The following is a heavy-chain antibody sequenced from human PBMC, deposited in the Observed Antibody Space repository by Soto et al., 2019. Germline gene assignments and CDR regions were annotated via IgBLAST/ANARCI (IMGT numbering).Heavy chain of an antibody. Sequence: SETLCLTWTVSGGSISSGDYYWSWIRQPPGKGLEWIGYMYHSGSTYYNPSLKSRVTISIDRSKNQFSLKLSSVTAADTAVYYCARVPDYWGQGILFTVSS. D-gene: IGHD2-2*01. CDR2: MYHSGST. J-gene: IGHJ4*02. CDR1: GGSISSGDYY. CDR3: ARVPDY. V-gene: IGHV4-30-2*01.